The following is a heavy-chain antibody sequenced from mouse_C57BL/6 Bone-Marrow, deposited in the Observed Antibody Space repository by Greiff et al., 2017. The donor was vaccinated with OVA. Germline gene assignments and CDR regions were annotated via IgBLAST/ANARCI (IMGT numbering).Heavy chain of an antibody. CDR1: GFTFSDYY. CDR3: ARGTMITTRDWYFDV. Sequence: EVKLMESAGGLVQPGSSMKLSCTASGFTFSDYYMAWVRQVPEKGLEWVANINYDGSSTYYLDSLKSRFIISRDNAKNILYLQMSSLKSEDTATYYCARGTMITTRDWYFDVWGTGTTVTVSS. CDR2: INYDGSST. V-gene: IGHV5-16*01. J-gene: IGHJ1*03. D-gene: IGHD2-4*01.